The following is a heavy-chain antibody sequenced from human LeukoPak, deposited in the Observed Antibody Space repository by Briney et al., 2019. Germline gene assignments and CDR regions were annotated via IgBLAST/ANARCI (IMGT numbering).Heavy chain of an antibody. CDR2: ISGSGGST. J-gene: IGHJ4*02. Sequence: GVSLRLSCAASGYTFSRYAMRWVRQAPGVGGEWVSAISGSGGSTYYADSVKGRFTISRDNSKNTLYLQMNSLRAEDTAVYYCAKWVYYQFDYWGQGTLVTVSS. V-gene: IGHV3-23*01. D-gene: IGHD3-22*01. CDR3: AKWVYYQFDY. CDR1: GYTFSRYA.